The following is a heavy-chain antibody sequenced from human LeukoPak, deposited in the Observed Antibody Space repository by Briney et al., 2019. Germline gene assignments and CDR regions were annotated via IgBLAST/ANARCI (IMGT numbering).Heavy chain of an antibody. V-gene: IGHV3-74*01. Sequence: GGSLRLSCAASGFTFSSYWMHWVRQAPGKGLVWVSRINTDGGSTTYAGSVKGRFTISRDNAKNTLYLQMNSLGAEDTAVYYCARALVAPYYFDYWGQGALVTVSS. CDR3: ARALVAPYYFDY. J-gene: IGHJ4*02. D-gene: IGHD2-15*01. CDR1: GFTFSSYW. CDR2: INTDGGST.